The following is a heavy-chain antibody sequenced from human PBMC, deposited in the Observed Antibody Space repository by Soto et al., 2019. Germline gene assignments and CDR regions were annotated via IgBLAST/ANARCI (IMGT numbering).Heavy chain of an antibody. J-gene: IGHJ4*02. CDR2: IASNGDE. D-gene: IGHD6-19*01. V-gene: IGHV3-13*01. Sequence: GGSLRLSCAASGFIFSSHDMHWVRQVTGQGLEWVSGIASNGDEHYSDSVKGRFTISRDSAKNSLDLQMNSLRAEDTAVYYCASGSGWYSPDYWGQGTLVTVSS. CDR1: GFIFSSHD. CDR3: ASGSGWYSPDY.